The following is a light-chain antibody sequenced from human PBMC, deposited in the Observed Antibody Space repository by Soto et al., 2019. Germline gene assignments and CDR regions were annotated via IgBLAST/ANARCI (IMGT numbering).Light chain of an antibody. V-gene: IGKV3-15*01. CDR1: QTVSDN. CDR3: QQYNIRPPLYT. CDR2: GAS. J-gene: IGKJ2*01. Sequence: EIVLTQSPAILSASPGERATLSCRASQTVSDNLAWYQQKPGQSPRLLIYGASTRATDIPVRFSGSGSGTEFTLTISSLQSEDFAVYYCQQYNIRPPLYTFGQGTKL.